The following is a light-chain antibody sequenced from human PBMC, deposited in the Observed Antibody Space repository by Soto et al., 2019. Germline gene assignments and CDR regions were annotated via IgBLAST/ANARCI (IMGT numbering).Light chain of an antibody. CDR3: QQYYTTPYT. CDR1: QSGLYNSNNKNC. V-gene: IGKV4-1*01. Sequence: DIVMTQSPDSLAVSLGERATINCKSSQSGLYNSNNKNCLAWYQQKPGQPPKLLIFWASTRESGVPDRFSGSGSGTDFTLTISRLQAEDMAVYYCQQYYTTPYTFGQGTKLEIK. CDR2: WAS. J-gene: IGKJ2*01.